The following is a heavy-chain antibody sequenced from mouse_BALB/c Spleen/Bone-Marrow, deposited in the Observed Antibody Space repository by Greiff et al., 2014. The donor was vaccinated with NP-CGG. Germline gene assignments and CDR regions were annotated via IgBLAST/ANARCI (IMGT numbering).Heavy chain of an antibody. V-gene: IGHV1S135*01. D-gene: IGHD3-1*01. Sequence: EVQLQQSGAELVKPGASVKVSCKASGFSFTDYNMYWVKQSHGKSLEWIGYIDPYNGGTSYNQKFKGKVTITVDKSSNTAFMHLNSLTSEDSAVYYCASYHSSGYAMDYWGQGTSVTVSA. CDR2: IDPYNGGT. J-gene: IGHJ4*01. CDR1: GFSFTDYN. CDR3: ASYHSSGYAMDY.